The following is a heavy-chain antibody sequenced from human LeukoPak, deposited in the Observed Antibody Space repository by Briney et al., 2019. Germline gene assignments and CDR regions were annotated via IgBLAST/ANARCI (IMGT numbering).Heavy chain of an antibody. V-gene: IGHV4-34*01. CDR2: INHSGSP. CDR3: ARVSPYCSGGSCYFDY. J-gene: IGHJ4*02. CDR1: GGSFSGYY. D-gene: IGHD2-15*01. Sequence: SETLSLTCAVYGGSFSGYYWSWIRQPPGKGLEWIGEINHSGSPNYNPSLKSRVTISVDTSKNQFSLKLSSVTAADTAVYYCARVSPYCSGGSCYFDYWGQGTLVTVSS.